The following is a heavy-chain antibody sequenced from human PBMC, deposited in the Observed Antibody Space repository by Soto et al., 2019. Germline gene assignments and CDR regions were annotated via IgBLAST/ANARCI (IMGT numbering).Heavy chain of an antibody. CDR1: GVSISSGNW. D-gene: IGHD3-3*01. CDR3: ARYSAASGTYYFDN. J-gene: IGHJ4*02. CDR2: IHHSGSA. V-gene: IGHV4-4*02. Sequence: QVQLQESCPGLVKPSGTLSLTCAVSGVSISSGNWWSWVRQPPGKGLEFIGEIHHSGSANYNPSLKSRLSMSVDKSKNQFSLNLGSVSAADTAVYYCARYSAASGTYYFDNWGLGTLVTVSS.